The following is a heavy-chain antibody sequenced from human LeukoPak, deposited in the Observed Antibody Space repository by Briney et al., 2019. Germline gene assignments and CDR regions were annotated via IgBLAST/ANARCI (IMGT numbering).Heavy chain of an antibody. Sequence: GGSLRLSCTGSGFTFGGHAMSWVRQAPGKGLEWVGYIRSKGYGGTTEYAASVKGRFTISREDSASIAYLQMNSLRTEDTAVYYCARGPIQLWIHNALDIWGQGTTVTVSS. CDR2: IRSKGYGGTT. J-gene: IGHJ6*02. CDR1: GFTFGGHA. CDR3: ARGPIQLWIHNALDI. D-gene: IGHD5-18*01. V-gene: IGHV3-49*04.